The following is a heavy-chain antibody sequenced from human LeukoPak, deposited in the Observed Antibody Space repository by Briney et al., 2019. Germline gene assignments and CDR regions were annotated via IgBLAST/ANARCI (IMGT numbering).Heavy chain of an antibody. CDR2: ISYDGSNK. V-gene: IGHV3-30*18. Sequence: PGGSLRLSCAASGFTFSSYGTHWVRQAPGKGLEWVAVISYDGSNKYYADSVKGRFTISRDNSKNTLYLQMNSLRAEDTAVYYCAKDLSVAVAGLGFDYWGQGTLVTVSS. D-gene: IGHD6-19*01. CDR1: GFTFSSYG. J-gene: IGHJ4*02. CDR3: AKDLSVAVAGLGFDY.